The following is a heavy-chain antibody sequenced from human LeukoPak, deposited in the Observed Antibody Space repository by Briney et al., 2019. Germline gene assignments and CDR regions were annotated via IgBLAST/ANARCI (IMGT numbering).Heavy chain of an antibody. J-gene: IGHJ4*02. D-gene: IGHD3-22*01. CDR1: GYTFSSYG. CDR2: ISVYNGDT. Sequence: ASVKVSCKASGYTFSSYGITWVRQAPGQGLGWMGWISVYNGDTNYEQKLQDRLTMTTETSTSTAYMELRSLRSDDTAVYYCASNTGSDSSGYAYWGQGTLVTVSS. CDR3: ASNTGSDSSGYAY. V-gene: IGHV1-18*01.